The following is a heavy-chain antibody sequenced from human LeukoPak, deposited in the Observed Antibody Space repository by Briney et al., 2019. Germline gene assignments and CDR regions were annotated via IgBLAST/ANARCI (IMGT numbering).Heavy chain of an antibody. CDR2: IYYSGST. Sequence: SETLSLTCTVSGGSISSYYWSWIRQPPGKGLEWIGYIYYSGSTNYNPSLKSRVTMSVDTSKNQFSLKLSSVTAADTAVYYCARGRGYYQGYWGQGTLVTVSS. V-gene: IGHV4-59*12. D-gene: IGHD3-22*01. CDR3: ARGRGYYQGY. J-gene: IGHJ4*02. CDR1: GGSISSYY.